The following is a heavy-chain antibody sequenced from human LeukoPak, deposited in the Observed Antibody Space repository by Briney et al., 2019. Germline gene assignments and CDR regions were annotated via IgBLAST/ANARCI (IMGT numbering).Heavy chain of an antibody. J-gene: IGHJ4*02. CDR2: INSDSGGT. V-gene: IGHV1-2*02. D-gene: IGHD1-26*01. Sequence: ASVKVSCTASGYTFTDYYIHWVRQAPGQGLEWMGWINSDSGGTNFAQKFQGRVTMTRDTSISTAYMELSRVRADDSAGDYCASGSPPMDFDYWGQGTLVTVSS. CDR1: GYTFTDYY. CDR3: ASGSPPMDFDY.